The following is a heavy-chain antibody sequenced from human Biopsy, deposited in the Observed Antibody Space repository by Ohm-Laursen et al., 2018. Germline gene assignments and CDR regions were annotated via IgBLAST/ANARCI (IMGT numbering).Heavy chain of an antibody. Sequence: SVKVSCKVSGDTFNNYIITWVRQAPGQGLEWMGGIIPIFGTTSYAQKFQGRVTITADESTSTAYMELSSLRYEDTAVYYCARVCYDSSAYYHPFDYWAQGTRVTVSS. V-gene: IGHV1-69*13. J-gene: IGHJ4*02. CDR1: GDTFNNYI. D-gene: IGHD3-22*01. CDR2: IIPIFGTT. CDR3: ARVCYDSSAYYHPFDY.